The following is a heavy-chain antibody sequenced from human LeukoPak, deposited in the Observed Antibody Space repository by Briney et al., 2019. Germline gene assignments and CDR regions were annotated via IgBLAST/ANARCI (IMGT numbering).Heavy chain of an antibody. V-gene: IGHV3-74*01. Sequence: GGSLRLSCAASGFTFSSYWMHWVRQAPGKGLVWVSRINSDGSSTSYADSVKGRFTISRDNAKNTLYLQMNSLRAEDTAVYYCARGALDAATPFDSWGRGTLVTVSS. J-gene: IGHJ5*01. CDR3: ARGALDAATPFDS. CDR2: INSDGSST. CDR1: GFTFSSYW. D-gene: IGHD2-15*01.